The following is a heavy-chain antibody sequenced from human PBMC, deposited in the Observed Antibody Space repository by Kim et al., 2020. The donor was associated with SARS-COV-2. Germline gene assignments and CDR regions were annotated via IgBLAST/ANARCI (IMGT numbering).Heavy chain of an antibody. CDR2: IFHSGST. CDR3: ARARGSGSYYFPTGLDP. Sequence: SETLSLTCAVSGDSISTNNWWTWVRQPPGKGLEWIGEIFHSGSTNYNPSLKSRVGISVDVSKNEISLRLSSVTAADTAVYYCARARGSGSYYFPTGLDPWGQGILVTVSS. J-gene: IGHJ5*02. D-gene: IGHD3-10*01. CDR1: GDSISTNNW. V-gene: IGHV4-4*02.